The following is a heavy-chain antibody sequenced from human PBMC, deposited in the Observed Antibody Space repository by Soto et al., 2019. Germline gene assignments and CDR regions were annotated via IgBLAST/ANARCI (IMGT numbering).Heavy chain of an antibody. J-gene: IGHJ3*02. CDR3: ARDKKSYDFWSGYSGDAFDI. D-gene: IGHD3-3*01. CDR2: ISAYNGNT. V-gene: IGHV1-18*01. Sequence: XSVKVSCKASGYSFTSYGIIWVRQAPGQGLEWMGWISAYNGNTNYAQKLQGRVTMTTDTSTSTAYMELRSLRSDDTAVYYCARDKKSYDFWSGYSGDAFDIWGQGTMVTV. CDR1: GYSFTSYG.